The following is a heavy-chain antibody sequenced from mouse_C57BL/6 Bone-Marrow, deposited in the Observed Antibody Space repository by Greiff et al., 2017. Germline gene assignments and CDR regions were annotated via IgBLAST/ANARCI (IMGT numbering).Heavy chain of an antibody. CDR2: IDPSDSYT. D-gene: IGHD1-1*01. CDR3: ARGDYGSSYGGRY. CDR1: GYTFTSYW. Sequence: VQLQQPGAELVKPGASVKLSCKASGYTFTSYWMQWVKQRPGQGLEWIGEIDPSDSYTNYNQKFKGKATLTVDTSSSTAYMQLSSLTSEDSAVYYCARGDYGSSYGGRYCGQGTTLTVSS. J-gene: IGHJ2*01. V-gene: IGHV1-50*01.